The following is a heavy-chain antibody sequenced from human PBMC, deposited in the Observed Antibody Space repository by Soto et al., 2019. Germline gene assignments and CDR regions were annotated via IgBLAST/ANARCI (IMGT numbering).Heavy chain of an antibody. Sequence: QGQLVQSRAEVKKPGSSVKVSCTASVDTFSSYAISWVRQSPGQGLEWLGGIIPIFGTANYAQKFQGRVTITAYESTSTAYMELSSMRSEDAAVYYCVIVLTWDTYYYDRSGQYCDYGMDGWGQGTKVTVSS. CDR1: VDTFSSYA. J-gene: IGHJ6*02. CDR3: VIVLTWDTYYYDRSGQYCDYGMDG. CDR2: IIPIFGTA. D-gene: IGHD3-22*01. V-gene: IGHV1-69*01.